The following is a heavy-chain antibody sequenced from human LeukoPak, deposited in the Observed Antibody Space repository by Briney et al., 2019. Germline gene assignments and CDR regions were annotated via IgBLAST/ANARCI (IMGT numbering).Heavy chain of an antibody. V-gene: IGHV3-53*01. CDR2: IYSGGST. CDR3: AREAVTRNYFDY. CDR1: GFTFSSYA. J-gene: IGHJ4*02. D-gene: IGHD4-17*01. Sequence: GRSLRLSCAASGFTFSSYAMHWVRQAPGKGLEWVSVIYSGGSTYYADSVKGRFTISRDNSKNTLYLQMNSLRAEDTAVYYCAREAVTRNYFDYWGQGTLVTVSS.